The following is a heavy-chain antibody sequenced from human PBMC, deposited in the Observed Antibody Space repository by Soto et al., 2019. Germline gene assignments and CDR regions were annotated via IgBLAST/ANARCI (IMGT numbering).Heavy chain of an antibody. J-gene: IGHJ6*02. V-gene: IGHV4-59*01. CDR2: IYYSGST. CDR1: GGSISSYY. CDR3: ARVKQQLGSYYYYGMDV. D-gene: IGHD6-13*01. Sequence: SETLSLTGTASGGSISSYYWSWIRQPPGKGLEWIGYIYYSGSTNYNPSLKSRVTISVDTSKNQFSLKLSSVTAADTAVYYCARVKQQLGSYYYYGMDVWGQGTTVTVSS.